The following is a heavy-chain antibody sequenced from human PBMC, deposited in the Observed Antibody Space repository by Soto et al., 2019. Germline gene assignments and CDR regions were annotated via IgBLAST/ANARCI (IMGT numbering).Heavy chain of an antibody. CDR2: ISGSGGST. Sequence: GGSLRLSCAASGFTFSSYAMSWVRQAPGKGLEWVSAISGSGGSTYYADSVKGRFTISRDNSKNTPYLQMNSLRAEDTAVYYCAKGSTGYGYESLDYWGQGTLVTVSS. CDR1: GFTFSSYA. CDR3: AKGSTGYGYESLDY. J-gene: IGHJ4*02. V-gene: IGHV3-23*01. D-gene: IGHD5-18*01.